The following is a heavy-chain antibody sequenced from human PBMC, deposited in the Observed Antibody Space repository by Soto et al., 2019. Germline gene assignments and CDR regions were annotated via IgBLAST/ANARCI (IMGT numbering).Heavy chain of an antibody. CDR3: AREIERLFGC. V-gene: IGHV3-48*02. CDR1: GFTFSSYS. D-gene: IGHD3-3*01. J-gene: IGHJ4*02. Sequence: GGSLRLACAASGFTFSSYSMHWVRQAPGKGLEWVSYISSSGSTIYYADSVKGRFTISRDDAKNSLYLQMNSLRDEDTAVYYCAREIERLFGCWGQGTLVTVSS. CDR2: ISSSGSTI.